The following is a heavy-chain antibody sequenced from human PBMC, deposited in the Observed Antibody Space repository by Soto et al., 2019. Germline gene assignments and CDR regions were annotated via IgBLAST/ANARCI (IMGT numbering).Heavy chain of an antibody. Sequence: GGSLRLSCAASGFTVSSNYMSWVRQAPGKGLEWVSVIYSGGSTYYADSVKGRFTISRDNSKNTLYLQMNSLRAEDTAVYYCASXGDCSSTSCHNPLAFDIWGQGTMVTVSS. CDR3: ASXGDCSSTSCHNPLAFDI. D-gene: IGHD2-2*02. J-gene: IGHJ3*02. CDR2: IYSGGST. V-gene: IGHV3-53*01. CDR1: GFTVSSNY.